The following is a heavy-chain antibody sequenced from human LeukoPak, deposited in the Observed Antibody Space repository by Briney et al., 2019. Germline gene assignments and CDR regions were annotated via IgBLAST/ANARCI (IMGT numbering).Heavy chain of an antibody. Sequence: ASVKVSCKVSGYTLTELSMHWVRQAPGKGLEWMGGFDPEDGETIYAQKFQGRVTMTEDTSTDTAYMELRSLRSDDTAVYYCARDRGYYYAFDYWGQGTLVTVSS. CDR3: ARDRGYYYAFDY. V-gene: IGHV1-24*01. CDR1: GYTLTELS. CDR2: FDPEDGET. J-gene: IGHJ4*02. D-gene: IGHD3-22*01.